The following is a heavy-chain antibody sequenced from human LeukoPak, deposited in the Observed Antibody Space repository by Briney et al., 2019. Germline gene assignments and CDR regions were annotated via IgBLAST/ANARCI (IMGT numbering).Heavy chain of an antibody. D-gene: IGHD5-12*01. CDR2: IYYSGST. J-gene: IGHJ4*02. V-gene: IGHV4-31*03. CDR1: GGSISNGGYY. Sequence: PSQTLSLTCTVSGGSISNGGYYWSWIRQHPGKGLEWIGYIYYSGSTYYNPSLKSRVTISVDTSKNQFSLKLSSVTAADTAVYYCARAYSGYDGFDYWGQGTLATVSS. CDR3: ARAYSGYDGFDY.